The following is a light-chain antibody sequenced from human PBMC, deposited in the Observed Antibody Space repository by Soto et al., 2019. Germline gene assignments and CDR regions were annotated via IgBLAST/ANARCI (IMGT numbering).Light chain of an antibody. CDR3: QQYYSYSWT. Sequence: AIRMTQSPSSLSASTGDRVTITCRASQGISSYLAWYQQKPGKAPTLLIYAASTLQSVVPSRFSGSGSGTDFTLTISCLQAEDFSTYDCQQYYSYSWTFGQGTKVEIK. V-gene: IGKV1-8*01. CDR1: QGISSY. CDR2: AAS. J-gene: IGKJ1*01.